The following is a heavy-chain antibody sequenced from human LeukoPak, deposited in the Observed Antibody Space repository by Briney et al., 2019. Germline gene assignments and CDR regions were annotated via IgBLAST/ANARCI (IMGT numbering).Heavy chain of an antibody. D-gene: IGHD3-22*01. CDR1: GYTFTSYD. Sequence: ASVKVSCKASGYTFTSYDINWVRQATGQGLEWMGWMNPNSGNTGYAQKFQGRVTMTRNTSISTAYMELSSLRSEDTAVYYCARGRRYDSSGYAYDVGYWGQGTLVTVSS. J-gene: IGHJ4*02. V-gene: IGHV1-8*01. CDR3: ARGRRYDSSGYAYDVGY. CDR2: MNPNSGNT.